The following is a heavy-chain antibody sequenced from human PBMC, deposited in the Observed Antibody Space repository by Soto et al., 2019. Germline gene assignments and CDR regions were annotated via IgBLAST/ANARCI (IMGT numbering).Heavy chain of an antibody. CDR3: ARALAVAGTGFDY. CDR1: GGSISSYY. V-gene: IGHV4-59*01. J-gene: IGHJ4*02. Sequence: SETLSLTCTVSGGSISSYYWSWIRQPPGKGLEWIGYIYYSGSTNYNPSLKSRVTISVDTSKNQFSLKLSSVTAADTAVYCCARALAVAGTGFDYWGQGTLVTVSS. CDR2: IYYSGST. D-gene: IGHD6-19*01.